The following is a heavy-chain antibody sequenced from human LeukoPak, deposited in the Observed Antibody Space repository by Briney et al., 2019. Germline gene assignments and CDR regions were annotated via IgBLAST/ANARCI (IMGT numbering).Heavy chain of an antibody. CDR2: INPNSGGT. V-gene: IGHV1-2*02. CDR3: AREAHYYDSSGYYYGF. CDR1: GYTFTGYY. Sequence: ASVKVSCKASGYTFTGYYMHWVRQAPGQGLEWMGWINPNSGGTNYAQKFQGRVTMTRDTSISTAYMELSRLRSDDTAMYYCAREAHYYDSSGYYYGFWGQGTLVTVSS. J-gene: IGHJ4*02. D-gene: IGHD3-22*01.